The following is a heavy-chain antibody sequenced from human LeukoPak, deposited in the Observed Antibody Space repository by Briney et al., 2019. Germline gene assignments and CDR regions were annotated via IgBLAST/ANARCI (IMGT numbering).Heavy chain of an antibody. CDR3: ARADLEWYLDL. Sequence: GGSLRLSCTGSGFMFNAYWMSWIRKAPGMGLEWVGKMGQDGGQIFYVDSVRGRFTISRDNAKNSVYLQLNSLRAEDTAVYYCARADLEWYLDLWGRGTLVTVSS. CDR1: GFMFNAYW. V-gene: IGHV3-7*01. J-gene: IGHJ2*01. CDR2: MGQDGGQI.